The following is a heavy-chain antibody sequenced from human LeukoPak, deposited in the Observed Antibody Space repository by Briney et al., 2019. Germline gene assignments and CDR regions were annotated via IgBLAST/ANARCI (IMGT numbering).Heavy chain of an antibody. CDR2: VYYTGRT. Sequence: SETLSLTCSVSDGSTTGYYWSWIRQPPGKGLEWIAYVYYTGRTLYNPSLESRVTISVDTSKTQFSLTVTSVTAADTAVYYCARGRGYYDFWSGSDWYFDLWGRGTLVTVSS. CDR1: DGSTTGYY. CDR3: ARGRGYYDFWSGSDWYFDL. J-gene: IGHJ2*01. D-gene: IGHD3-3*01. V-gene: IGHV4-59*08.